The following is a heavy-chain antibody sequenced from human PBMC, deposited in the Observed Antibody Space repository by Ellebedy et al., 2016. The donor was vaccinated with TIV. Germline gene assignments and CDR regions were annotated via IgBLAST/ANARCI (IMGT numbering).Heavy chain of an antibody. V-gene: IGHV3-7*03. D-gene: IGHD5-18*01. CDR2: IKQDGSET. CDR3: AREISQLWLPGHGGFDY. Sequence: GESLKISCAASGFTFSSYWMSWVRQAPGKGLEWVANIKQDGSETYYVDSVKGRFTISRDNAKNSLYLQMNSLRAEDTTVYYCAREISQLWLPGHGGFDYWGQGTLVTVSS. CDR1: GFTFSSYW. J-gene: IGHJ4*02.